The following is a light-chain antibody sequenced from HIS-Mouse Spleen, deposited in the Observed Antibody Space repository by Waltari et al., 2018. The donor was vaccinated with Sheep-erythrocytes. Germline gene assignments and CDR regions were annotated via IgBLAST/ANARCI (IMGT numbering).Light chain of an antibody. V-gene: IGLV2-14*01. CDR3: SSYTSSSTWV. Sequence: QSALTQPASVSGSPGQSITISCTGTSSDVGGYNYVSWYQQHPVKAPKLMIYEVSTRPSGVANRFSGSKSGNTASLTISGLQAEDEADYYCSSYTSSSTWVFGGGTKLTVL. CDR1: SSDVGGYNY. CDR2: EVS. J-gene: IGLJ3*02.